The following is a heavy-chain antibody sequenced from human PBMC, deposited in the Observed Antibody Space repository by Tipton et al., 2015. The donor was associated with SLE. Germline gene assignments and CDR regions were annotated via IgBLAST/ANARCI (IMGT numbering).Heavy chain of an antibody. J-gene: IGHJ4*02. D-gene: IGHD3-22*01. CDR1: GYPFTGYY. Sequence: QSGPEGKKPGASVKVSCKASGYPFTGYYMHWVLQAPGQGLERMGWINTNSGGTNYAQKFQDRVTMTSDTSISTAYMELSRLTSDETAVYYCARAYFYDTSGYLPGYWGQGTLVTVSS. CDR3: ARAYFYDTSGYLPGY. V-gene: IGHV1-2*02. CDR2: INTNSGGT.